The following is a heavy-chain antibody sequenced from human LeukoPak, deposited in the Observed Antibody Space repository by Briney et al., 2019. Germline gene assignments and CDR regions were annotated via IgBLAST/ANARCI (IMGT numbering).Heavy chain of an antibody. J-gene: IGHJ6*02. Sequence: SETLSLTCTVSGNSIGSGYYWGWIRQPPGKGLEWIGSIYHSGSTNYNPSLKSRVTMSVDTSKNQFSLKLSSVTAADTAVYYCARGKAVAAYYYYYYGMDVWGQGTTVTVSS. CDR3: ARGKAVAAYYYYYYGMDV. CDR2: IYHSGST. D-gene: IGHD6-19*01. V-gene: IGHV4-38-2*02. CDR1: GNSIGSGYY.